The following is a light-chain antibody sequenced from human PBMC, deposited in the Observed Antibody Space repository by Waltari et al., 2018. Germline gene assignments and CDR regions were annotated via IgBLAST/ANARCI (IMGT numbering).Light chain of an antibody. V-gene: IGLV1-51*02. CDR3: ETWDSSLSAVV. CDR2: EKN. Sequence: QSVLTQPPSVSAAPGQKVTVSCSGSSSNIGNNYVSWYQQLPGTAPKLLIYEKNDRPSGIPDRFSVAKAGTSATLGITGLQTGDEADYYCETWDSSLSAVVFGGGTKLTVL. CDR1: SSNIGNNY. J-gene: IGLJ2*01.